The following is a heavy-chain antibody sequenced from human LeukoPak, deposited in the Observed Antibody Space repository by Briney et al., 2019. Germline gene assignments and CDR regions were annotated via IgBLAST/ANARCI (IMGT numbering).Heavy chain of an antibody. D-gene: IGHD3-10*01. J-gene: IGHJ3*02. CDR3: AKDLRRRYYFGSGSRGGTFDI. CDR2: ISYDGSNK. V-gene: IGHV3-30*18. CDR1: GFMFSNYG. Sequence: PGGSLRLSCAASGFMFSNYGMQWVRQAPGKGLEWVAVISYDGSNKYYADSVKGRFTISRDNSKNTLYLQMNSLRAEDTAVYHCAKDLRRRYYFGSGSRGGTFDIWGQGTMVTVSS.